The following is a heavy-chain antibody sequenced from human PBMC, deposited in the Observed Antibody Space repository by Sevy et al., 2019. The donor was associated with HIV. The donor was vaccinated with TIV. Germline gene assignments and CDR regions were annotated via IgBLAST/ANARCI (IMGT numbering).Heavy chain of an antibody. CDR2: IKQDGSEK. CDR1: GFTFSSYW. V-gene: IGHV3-7*03. D-gene: IGHD6-13*01. J-gene: IGHJ6*02. Sequence: GGSLRLSCAASGFTFSSYWMSWVRQAPGKGLEWVANIKQDGSEKYYVDSVKDRFTISRDNAKNSLYLQMNSLRAEDTAVYYCARGDSSSWYVGLYYYGMDVWGQGTTVTVSS. CDR3: ARGDSSSWYVGLYYYGMDV.